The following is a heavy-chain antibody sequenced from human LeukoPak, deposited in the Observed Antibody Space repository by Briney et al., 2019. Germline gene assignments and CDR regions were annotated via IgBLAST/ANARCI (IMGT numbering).Heavy chain of an antibody. Sequence: PGGSLRLSCAASGFTFDSYSMTWVRQAPGKGLEWISSITTRSDYTYYTDSVEGRFTISRDDAKNSLYLQMNSLRAEDTAVYYCARDWHYDISPWAGAFDIWGQGTMVTVSS. J-gene: IGHJ3*02. CDR1: GFTFDSYS. CDR3: ARDWHYDISPWAGAFDI. V-gene: IGHV3-21*01. CDR2: ITTRSDYT. D-gene: IGHD3-9*01.